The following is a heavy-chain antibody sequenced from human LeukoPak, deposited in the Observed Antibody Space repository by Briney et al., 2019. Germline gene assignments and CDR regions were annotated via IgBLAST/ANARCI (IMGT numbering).Heavy chain of an antibody. CDR3: ARLYYGSGSYRRYYYYMDV. Sequence: ASVKVSCKASGYTFTSYGISWVRQAPGQGLEWMGWISAYNGNTNYAQKLQGRVTMTTDTSTSTAYMELRSLRSDDTAVYYCARLYYGSGSYRRYYYYMDVWGKGTTVTVSS. CDR1: GYTFTSYG. CDR2: ISAYNGNT. D-gene: IGHD3-10*01. V-gene: IGHV1-18*01. J-gene: IGHJ6*03.